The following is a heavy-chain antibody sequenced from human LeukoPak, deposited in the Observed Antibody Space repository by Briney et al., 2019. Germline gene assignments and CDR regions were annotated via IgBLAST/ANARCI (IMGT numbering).Heavy chain of an antibody. Sequence: SETLSLTCTVSGGSISSSSYYWGWIRQPPGKGLEWIGSIYYSGSTYYNPSLKSRVTISVDTSKNQFSLKLSSVTAADTAVYYCARGTGVTYYYDTSGYSYFDSWGQGTLVTVSS. J-gene: IGHJ4*02. CDR3: ARGTGVTYYYDTSGYSYFDS. CDR2: IYYSGST. CDR1: GGSISSSSYY. V-gene: IGHV4-39*01. D-gene: IGHD3-22*01.